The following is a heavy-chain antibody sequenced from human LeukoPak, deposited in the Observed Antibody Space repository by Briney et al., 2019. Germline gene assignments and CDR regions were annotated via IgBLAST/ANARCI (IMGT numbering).Heavy chain of an antibody. CDR2: TGLSSSYI. CDR3: ARERSYCSGATCSLDL. CDR1: GFSLSIYD. J-gene: IGHJ5*02. Sequence: GGSLRLSCAASGFSLSIYDMVWVRQAPGKGLEWIASTGLSSSYIGYADSVKGRYTISRDNGENSVYLQMNSLRAEDTAVYFCARERSYCSGATCSLDLWGQGTLVTVSS. D-gene: IGHD2-15*01. V-gene: IGHV3-21*01.